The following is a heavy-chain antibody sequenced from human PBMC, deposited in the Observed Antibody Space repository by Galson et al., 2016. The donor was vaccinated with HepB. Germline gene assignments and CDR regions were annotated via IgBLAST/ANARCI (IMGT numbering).Heavy chain of an antibody. CDR3: VKDQGGTWGAFDI. J-gene: IGHJ3*02. CDR1: GFTFSSYA. D-gene: IGHD3-16*01. V-gene: IGHV3-64D*06. CDR2: ITGNGAIT. Sequence: SLRLSCAASGFTFSSYAIHWVRQAPGKGLEYFSEITGNGAITYYADSVKGRFTTSRDNSRNTLYLQMSSLTTEDTAVYYCVKDQGGTWGAFDIWGQGTLVTASS.